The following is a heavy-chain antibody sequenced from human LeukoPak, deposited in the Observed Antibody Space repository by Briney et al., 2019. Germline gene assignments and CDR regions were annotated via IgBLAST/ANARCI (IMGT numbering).Heavy chain of an antibody. D-gene: IGHD7-27*01. V-gene: IGHV4-59*01. CDR3: ARDGPGDVGFDY. CDR1: RGSISNYY. Sequence: PSETLSLTCTVSRGSISNYYWGWIRQPPGKGLEWIGFFSYSGSTNYNPPLKSRVTISVDTSKNQFSLKLTSVTAADTAVYYCARDGPGDVGFDYWGQGTLVTVSS. J-gene: IGHJ4*02. CDR2: FSYSGST.